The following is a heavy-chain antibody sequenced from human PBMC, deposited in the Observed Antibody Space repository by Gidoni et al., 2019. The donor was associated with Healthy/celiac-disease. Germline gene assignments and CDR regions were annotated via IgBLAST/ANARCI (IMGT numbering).Heavy chain of an antibody. D-gene: IGHD2-2*01. CDR3: ARGCSSTSCYSTYYDYYMDV. Sequence: QVQLVESGGGVVQPGRSLRLSCAASGFTFSSYAMHWVRQAPGKGLEWVAVISYDGSNKDYADSVKGRFTISRDNSKNTLYLQMNSLRAEDTAVYYCARGCSSTSCYSTYYDYYMDVWGKGTTVTVSS. J-gene: IGHJ6*03. V-gene: IGHV3-30-3*01. CDR2: ISYDGSNK. CDR1: GFTFSSYA.